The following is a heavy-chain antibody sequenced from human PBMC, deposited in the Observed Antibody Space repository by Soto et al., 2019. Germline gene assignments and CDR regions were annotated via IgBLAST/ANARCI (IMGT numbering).Heavy chain of an antibody. J-gene: IGHJ6*02. Sequence: EMQVVESGGGLVQPGGSLRLSCAASGFTFSSYYMTWVRQAPGKGLEWVAHISQDGGARYYVDSVKDRFTISRDNAKNSVYLQMNTLRAEDSAVYRCTRWNYDMDVWGQGTTVTVS. CDR2: ISQDGGAR. CDR3: TRWNYDMDV. V-gene: IGHV3-7*03. CDR1: GFTFSSYY.